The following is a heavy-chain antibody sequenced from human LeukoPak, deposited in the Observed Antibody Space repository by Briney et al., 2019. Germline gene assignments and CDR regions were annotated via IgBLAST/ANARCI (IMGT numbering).Heavy chain of an antibody. Sequence: PGGSLRLSCAASGFTFSRYEMSWVRPAPGKGLEWVSYISSSGSTIYYADSVKGRFTISRDNAKNSLYLQMNSLRAEDTAVYYCARDLLADSSGWWGVYYYYGMDVWGQGTTVTVSS. CDR2: ISSSGSTI. D-gene: IGHD6-19*01. CDR1: GFTFSRYE. V-gene: IGHV3-48*03. CDR3: ARDLLADSSGWWGVYYYYGMDV. J-gene: IGHJ6*02.